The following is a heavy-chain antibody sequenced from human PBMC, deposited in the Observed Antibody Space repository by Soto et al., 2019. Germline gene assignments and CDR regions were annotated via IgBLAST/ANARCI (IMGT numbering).Heavy chain of an antibody. CDR2: IYYSGST. D-gene: IGHD3-22*01. CDR3: ARVHYYDSSGYFGYFDY. CDR1: GGSISSGDYY. Sequence: SETLSLTCTVSGGSISSGDYYWRWIRQPPGKGLEWIGYIYYSGSTYYNPSLKSRVTISVDTSKNQFSLKLSSVTAADTAVYYCARVHYYDSSGYFGYFDYWGQGTLVTVSS. V-gene: IGHV4-30-4*01. J-gene: IGHJ4*02.